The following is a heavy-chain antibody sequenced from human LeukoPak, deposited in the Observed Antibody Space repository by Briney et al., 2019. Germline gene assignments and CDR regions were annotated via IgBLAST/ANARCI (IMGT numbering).Heavy chain of an antibody. V-gene: IGHV1-2*02. CDR3: ASIPVSNDYGEYDWGY. J-gene: IGHJ4*02. CDR1: GYTFTGYY. Sequence: ASVKVSCKASGYTFTGYYMHWVRRAPGQGLEWMGWINPNSGGTNYAQKFQGRVTMTRDTSISTAYMELSRLRSDDTAVYYCASIPVSNDYGEYDWGYWGQGTLVTVSS. D-gene: IGHD4-17*01. CDR2: INPNSGGT.